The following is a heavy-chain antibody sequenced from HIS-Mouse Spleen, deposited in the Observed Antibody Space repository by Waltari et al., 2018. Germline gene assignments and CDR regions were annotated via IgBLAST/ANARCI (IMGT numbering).Heavy chain of an antibody. CDR2: IYYSGGT. Sequence: QLQLQESGPGLVKPSETLSLTCTVSGGSISSSSYYWGWIRQPPGKGLGWIGRIYYSGGTYYKPSLKSRVTISVDTSKNQFSLKLSSVTAADTAVYYCAREIPYSSSWYDWYFDLWGRGTLVTVSS. CDR1: GGSISSSSYY. J-gene: IGHJ2*01. V-gene: IGHV4-39*07. CDR3: AREIPYSSSWYDWYFDL. D-gene: IGHD6-13*01.